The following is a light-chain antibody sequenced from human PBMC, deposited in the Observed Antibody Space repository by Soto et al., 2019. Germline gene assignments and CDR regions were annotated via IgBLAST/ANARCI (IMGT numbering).Light chain of an antibody. CDR1: SSDVGSYNL. Sequence: QSALTQPDSVSGSPGQSLTISCTGTSSDVGSYNLVSWYQQHPGKAPKLMIYEGSKRPSGVSNRFSGSKSGNTASLTISGLQAEDEADYYCCSYAGSRVVFGGGTKLTLL. CDR2: EGS. CDR3: CSYAGSRVV. J-gene: IGLJ2*01. V-gene: IGLV2-23*01.